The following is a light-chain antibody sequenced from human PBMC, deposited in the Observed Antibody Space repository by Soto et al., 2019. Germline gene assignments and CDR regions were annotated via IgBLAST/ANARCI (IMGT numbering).Light chain of an antibody. CDR1: SSDVGAYNY. J-gene: IGLJ2*01. CDR3: TSYSSSSPVL. V-gene: IGLV2-14*01. CDR2: EVT. Sequence: QSALTQPASVSGYLGQSITISCTGTSSDVGAYNYVSWYQQHPDKAPKLLIFEVTNRPSGVSGRFSGSKSGITASLSISGRQHEDEADYYCTSYSSSSPVLFGGGTKLTVL.